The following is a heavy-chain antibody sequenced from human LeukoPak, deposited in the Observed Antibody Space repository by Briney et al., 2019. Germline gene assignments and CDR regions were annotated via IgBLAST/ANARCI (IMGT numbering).Heavy chain of an antibody. J-gene: IGHJ6*02. V-gene: IGHV3-74*01. CDR2: NNYDVSST. Sequence: GSLGLSFAASGLLLRNFWVPLARPASREGLVLVHTNNYDVSSTNYADSVKGRFTISRDNAKNTLYLQMNSLRAEDTAVYYCARVFEDTAMVTTGYYGMDVWGQGTTVTVSS. CDR3: ARVFEDTAMVTTGYYGMDV. CDR1: GLLLRNFW. D-gene: IGHD5-18*01.